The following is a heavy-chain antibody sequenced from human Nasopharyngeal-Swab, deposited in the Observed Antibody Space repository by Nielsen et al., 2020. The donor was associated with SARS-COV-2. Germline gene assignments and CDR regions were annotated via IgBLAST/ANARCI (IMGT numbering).Heavy chain of an antibody. CDR3: ARAGPYYDILTGYAYDAFDI. Sequence: ASVKVSCKASGYTFTSYDINWVRQAPGQGLEWMGWMNPNSGNTGYAQKFQGRVTMTRNTSISTAYMELSSLRSEDTAVYYCARAGPYYDILTGYAYDAFDIWGQGTMVTVSS. V-gene: IGHV1-8*01. CDR2: MNPNSGNT. CDR1: GYTFTSYD. J-gene: IGHJ3*02. D-gene: IGHD3-9*01.